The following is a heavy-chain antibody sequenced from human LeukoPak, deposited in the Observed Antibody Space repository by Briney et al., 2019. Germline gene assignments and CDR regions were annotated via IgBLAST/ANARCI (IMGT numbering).Heavy chain of an antibody. J-gene: IGHJ4*02. CDR1: GFTFSTYG. V-gene: IGHV3-23*01. D-gene: IGHD3-22*01. CDR2: ISGRDGNT. CDR3: AKDRRYYYDSSGFFDY. Sequence: GGSLRLSCAASGFTFSTYGMNWVRQAPGKGLEWVSAISGRDGNTYYADSVKGRFTISRDNSKNTLYLQMNSLRAEDTAVYYCAKDRRYYYDSSGFFDYWGQGTLVTVSS.